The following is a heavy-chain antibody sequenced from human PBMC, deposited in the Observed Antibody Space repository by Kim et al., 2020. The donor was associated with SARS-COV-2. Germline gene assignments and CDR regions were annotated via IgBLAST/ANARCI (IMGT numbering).Heavy chain of an antibody. Sequence: GGSLRLSCAASGFIFSNYAMNWIRQAPGKGLEWVSVISGSGDSTNYADSVKGRFTISRDNSKNTLYLQLISLRVEDTAVYYCAPGAGPAAYPHYFDYWGQGALVTVSS. CDR1: GFIFSNYA. D-gene: IGHD2-2*01. V-gene: IGHV3-23*01. J-gene: IGHJ4*02. CDR3: APGAGPAAYPHYFDY. CDR2: ISGSGDST.